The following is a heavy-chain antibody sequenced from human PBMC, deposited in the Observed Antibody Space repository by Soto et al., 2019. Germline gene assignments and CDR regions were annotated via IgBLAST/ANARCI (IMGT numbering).Heavy chain of an antibody. D-gene: IGHD3-3*02. CDR1: GDSISSSSSH. V-gene: IGHV4-39*01. CDR2: IYYGGKT. CDR3: ARYDRINMKHYYPEGFHI. Sequence: PWETLSLTCTVSGDSISSSSSHWGWTRQPPGKGLEYIGSIYYGGKTYYNPSLQSRVTISVDTSKNQFSLRLSSVTAADTGVYYCARYDRINMKHYYPEGFHIWGQGTMLTVSS. J-gene: IGHJ3*02.